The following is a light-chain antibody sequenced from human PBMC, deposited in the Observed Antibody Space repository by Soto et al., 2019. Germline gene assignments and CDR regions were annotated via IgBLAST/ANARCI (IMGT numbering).Light chain of an antibody. J-gene: IGKJ1*01. V-gene: IGKV3-15*01. CDR1: QSVSIN. Sequence: LLMTHSPSTLSVSPGERATLSCRASQSVSINLAWYQQKPGQAPRVLIYGASTRATGIPARFSGSGSGTEFTLTISSLQSEDFAVYYCQPYNNWPSWTFGQGTEVDIK. CDR2: GAS. CDR3: QPYNNWPSWT.